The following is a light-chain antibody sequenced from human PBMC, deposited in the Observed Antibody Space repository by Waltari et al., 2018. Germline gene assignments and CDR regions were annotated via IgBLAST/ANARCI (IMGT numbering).Light chain of an antibody. Sequence: QSVLTQPPSVSAAPGQKVTISCSGSSSNIENNYVSWYQQLPGTAPKLLISDNNKRPTGIPDRFSGSNSGTSATLGITGIQTGDEADYYCGTWDSSLSAEVFGGGTKLTVL. CDR1: SSNIENNY. V-gene: IGLV1-51*01. CDR3: GTWDSSLSAEV. CDR2: DNN. J-gene: IGLJ3*02.